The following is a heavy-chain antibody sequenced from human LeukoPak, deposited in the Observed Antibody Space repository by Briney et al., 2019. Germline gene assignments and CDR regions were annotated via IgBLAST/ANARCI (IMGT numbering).Heavy chain of an antibody. D-gene: IGHD5-24*01. V-gene: IGHV5-51*01. CDR2: IYPGDSDT. CDR3: ARHKYGYKPQMNDAFDI. CDR1: GYSFTSYW. J-gene: IGHJ3*02. Sequence: GAALKISFKGSGYSFTSYWIGWVRPMPGKGLEWMGIIYPGDSDTRYSPSFQGQVTISADKSIGTAYLQWSSLKASDTAMYYCARHKYGYKPQMNDAFDIWGQGTMVTVSS.